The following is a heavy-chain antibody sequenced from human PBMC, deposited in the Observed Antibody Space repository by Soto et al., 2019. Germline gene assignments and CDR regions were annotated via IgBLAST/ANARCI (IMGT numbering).Heavy chain of an antibody. D-gene: IGHD3-22*01. Sequence: SVKVSCKASGGTFSSYAISWVRQAPGQGLEWMGGIIPIFGTANYAQKFQGRVTITADESTSTAYMELSSLRSEDTAVYYCAPELTYYYDSSGYSRGQGTLVTVSS. CDR2: IIPIFGTA. V-gene: IGHV1-69*13. CDR3: APELTYYYDSSGYS. CDR1: GGTFSSYA. J-gene: IGHJ4*02.